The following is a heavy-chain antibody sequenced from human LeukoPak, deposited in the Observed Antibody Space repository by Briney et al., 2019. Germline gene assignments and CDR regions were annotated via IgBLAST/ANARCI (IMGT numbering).Heavy chain of an antibody. CDR1: GGTFGSYA. CDR2: IIPIFGTT. J-gene: IGHJ5*02. Sequence: EASVKVSCKASGGTFGSYAISWVRQAPGQGLEWMGGIIPIFGTTNYAQKFQGRVTITTDESTCTAYMELSSLRSDDTAVYYCANGEGYCSSASCYHWFDPWGQGTLVTVSS. CDR3: ANGEGYCSSASCYHWFDP. D-gene: IGHD2-2*01. V-gene: IGHV1-69*05.